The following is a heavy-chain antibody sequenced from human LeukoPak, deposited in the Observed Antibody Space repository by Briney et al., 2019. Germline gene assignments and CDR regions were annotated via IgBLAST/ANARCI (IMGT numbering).Heavy chain of an antibody. CDR2: ISPSAYST. CDR1: EFTFSDHY. Sequence: GGSLRLSCAASEFTFSDHYMTWIRQSPGKGLEWISYISPSAYSTYYADSVKGRFSISRDNAKNSLYLQMNSLRVEDTAIYYSARGKRRFDIWGQGTLVTVSS. CDR3: ARGKRRFDI. J-gene: IGHJ4*02. V-gene: IGHV3-11*01.